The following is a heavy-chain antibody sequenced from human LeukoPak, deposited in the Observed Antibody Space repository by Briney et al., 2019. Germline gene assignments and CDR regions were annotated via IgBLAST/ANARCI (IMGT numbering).Heavy chain of an antibody. CDR2: IIPIFGTA. CDR1: GGTFSSYA. D-gene: IGHD3-22*01. V-gene: IGHV1-69*05. Sequence: GSSVKVSCKASGGTFSSYAISWVRQAPGQGLEWMGGIIPIFGTANYAQKFQGRVTITTDESTSTAYMELSSLRSEDTVVYYCARDVDSSGKPRPGISFDIWGQGTMVTVSS. CDR3: ARDVDSSGKPRPGISFDI. J-gene: IGHJ3*02.